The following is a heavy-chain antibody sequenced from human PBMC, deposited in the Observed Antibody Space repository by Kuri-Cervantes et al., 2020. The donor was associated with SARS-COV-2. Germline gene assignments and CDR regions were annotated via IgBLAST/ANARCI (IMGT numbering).Heavy chain of an antibody. CDR1: GFTFSSYA. Sequence: GESLKISCAASGFTFSSYAMSWVRQAPGKGLEWVSAISGSGGSTYYADSVKGRFTISRENAKNSLYLQMNSLRAGDTAVYYCARGVGLYYYYMDVWGKGTTVTVSS. V-gene: IGHV3-23*01. D-gene: IGHD2-15*01. CDR3: ARGVGLYYYYMDV. CDR2: ISGSGGST. J-gene: IGHJ6*03.